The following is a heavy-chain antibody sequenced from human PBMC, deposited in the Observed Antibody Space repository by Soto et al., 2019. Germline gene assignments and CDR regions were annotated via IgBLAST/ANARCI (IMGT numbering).Heavy chain of an antibody. CDR1: GFTFSSYA. J-gene: IGHJ4*02. D-gene: IGHD6-13*01. Sequence: GGSLRLSCAVSGFTFSSYAMSWVRQAPGKGLEWVSIISGGGDNTYYADSVKGRFSISRDNSKNTLYLQMNSLRDEDTAVYYCAKVGVLAPGGGYYFAYGGQETLVTVSS. V-gene: IGHV3-23*01. CDR2: ISGGGDNT. CDR3: AKVGVLAPGGGYYFAY.